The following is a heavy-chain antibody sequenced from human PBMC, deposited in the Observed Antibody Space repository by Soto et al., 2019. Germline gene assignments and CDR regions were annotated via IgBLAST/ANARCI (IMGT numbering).Heavy chain of an antibody. CDR1: GGSIISGGYY. J-gene: IGHJ1*01. CDR3: AEHCSGGSCYGYFQH. Sequence: SETLSVTWTVSGGSIISGGYYWSWIRQHPGKGLEWIGYIYYSGSTYYNPSLKSRVTISVDTSKNQFSLKLSSVTAADTAVYYCAEHCSGGSCYGYFQHWGQGTLVTVSS. V-gene: IGHV4-31*02. CDR2: IYYSGST. D-gene: IGHD2-15*01.